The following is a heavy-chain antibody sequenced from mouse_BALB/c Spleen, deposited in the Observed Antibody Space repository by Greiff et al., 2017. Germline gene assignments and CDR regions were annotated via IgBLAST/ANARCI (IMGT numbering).Heavy chain of an antibody. J-gene: IGHJ4*01. CDR3: ARDPFHYDYDGESDAMDY. CDR2: IWGDGST. V-gene: IGHV2-6-7*01. D-gene: IGHD2-4*01. Sequence: QVQLQESGPGLVAPSQSLSITCTVSGFSLTGYGVNWVRQPPGKGLEWLGMIWGDGSTDYNSALKSRLSISKDNSKSQVFLKMNSLQTDDTARYYCARDPFHYDYDGESDAMDYWGQGTSVTVSS. CDR1: GFSLTGYG.